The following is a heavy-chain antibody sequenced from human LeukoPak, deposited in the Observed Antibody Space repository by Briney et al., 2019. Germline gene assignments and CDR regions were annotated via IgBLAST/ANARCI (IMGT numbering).Heavy chain of an antibody. CDR3: ARLDYYAESRYYFDY. CDR2: ISWNSGSI. V-gene: IGHV3-9*01. Sequence: GGSLRLSCAASGFTFGDYAMHWVRQAPGKGLEWVSGISWNSGSIDYVDSVKGRFTISRDNAKNSLYLQMNSLRAEDTAVYYCARLDYYAESRYYFDYWGQGTLVTVSS. J-gene: IGHJ4*02. CDR1: GFTFGDYA. D-gene: IGHD3-10*01.